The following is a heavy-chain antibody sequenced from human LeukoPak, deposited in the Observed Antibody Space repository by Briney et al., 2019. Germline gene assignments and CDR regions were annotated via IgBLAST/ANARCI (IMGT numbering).Heavy chain of an antibody. Sequence: SETLSLTCAVYGGSFSGYYWSWIRQPPGKGLEWIGEINHSGSTNYNPSLKSRVTISVDTSKNQFSLKLSSVTAADTAVYYCARGQGGSGSYYKLPLFDYWGQGILVTVSS. CDR2: INHSGST. V-gene: IGHV4-34*01. J-gene: IGHJ4*02. D-gene: IGHD3-10*01. CDR1: GGSFSGYY. CDR3: ARGQGGSGSYYKLPLFDY.